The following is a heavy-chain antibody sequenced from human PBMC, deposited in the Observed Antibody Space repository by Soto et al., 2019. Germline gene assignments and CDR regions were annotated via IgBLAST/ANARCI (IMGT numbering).Heavy chain of an antibody. CDR1: GYPFISYD. D-gene: IGHD3-10*01. Sequence: QVQLVQSGAEVKKPGASVKVSCKTSGYPFISYDINWVRQATGQGLEWMGWMNPNSGNTGYAQKFQGKANLTSNTSISTAYMELSNLRSEESAVYYCGRVWGSIHPWGQGTLVTVSS. V-gene: IGHV1-8*01. CDR2: MNPNSGNT. CDR3: GRVWGSIHP. J-gene: IGHJ5*02.